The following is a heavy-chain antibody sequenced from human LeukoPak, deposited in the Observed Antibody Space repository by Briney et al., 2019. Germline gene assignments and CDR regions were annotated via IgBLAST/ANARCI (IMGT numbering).Heavy chain of an antibody. Sequence: GGSLRLSCAASGFHFSSHWMHWVRQVSGKGLEWVANIKRDGTEIYCVDSLKGRFTISRDNAKNSLYLQMDSLRAEDTAVYYCARLGVVGTGNWFDPCGQGTLVTVSS. V-gene: IGHV3-7*01. J-gene: IGHJ5*02. CDR1: GFHFSSHW. CDR2: IKRDGTEI. CDR3: ARLGVVGTGNWFDP. D-gene: IGHD6-19*01.